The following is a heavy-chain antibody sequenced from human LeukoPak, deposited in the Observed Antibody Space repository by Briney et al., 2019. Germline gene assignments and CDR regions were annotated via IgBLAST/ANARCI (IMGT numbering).Heavy chain of an antibody. CDR2: ISNNGGYT. D-gene: IGHD2-15*01. CDR1: GFTFSSSA. Sequence: GGSLRLSCAASGFTFSSSAMSWVHQAPGKGLEWVSAISNNGGYTYYADSVQGRFTISRDNSKSTLCLQMNSLRAEDTAVYYCAKQLGYCSDGSCYFPYWGQGTLVTVSS. V-gene: IGHV3-23*01. CDR3: AKQLGYCSDGSCYFPY. J-gene: IGHJ4*02.